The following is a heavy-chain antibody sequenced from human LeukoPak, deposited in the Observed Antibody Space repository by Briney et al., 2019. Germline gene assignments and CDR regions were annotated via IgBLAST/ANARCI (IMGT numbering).Heavy chain of an antibody. CDR2: IWYDGSVK. V-gene: IGHV3-33*01. J-gene: IGHJ4*02. CDR1: GFTFSSYG. CDR3: TRVAGGSYSTCFDF. D-gene: IGHD1-26*01. Sequence: PGRSLRLSCAASGFTFSSYGMHWVRQAPGKGLEWVAIIWYDGSVKYYADSVKGRFTVSRDNSKNTLYLQMNSLRVEDTAMYYCTRVAGGSYSTCFDFWGQGTLVTVSS.